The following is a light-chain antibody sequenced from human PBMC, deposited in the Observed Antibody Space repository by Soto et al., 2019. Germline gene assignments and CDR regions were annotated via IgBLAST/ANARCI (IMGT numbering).Light chain of an antibody. CDR1: QSISSW. V-gene: IGKV1-5*01. Sequence: DLQMTQSPSTLSASVGDRVTITCRASQSISSWLAWYQQKPGKAPKLLIYDASSLESGVPSRFSGSGSGTEFTLTISSRQPDDFATYYCQQYNSYWTFGQGTKVEIK. CDR2: DAS. CDR3: QQYNSYWT. J-gene: IGKJ1*01.